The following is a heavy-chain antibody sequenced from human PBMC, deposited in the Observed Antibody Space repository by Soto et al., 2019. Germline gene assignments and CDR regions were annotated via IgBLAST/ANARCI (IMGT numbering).Heavy chain of an antibody. D-gene: IGHD3-9*01. Sequence: GYLRPTSVDSGFIFRNDYMSLFRHAPGMWLEGVAKANKDGSEAYYVDSLEGRFTISRDNAKNLLFLEMKSLRVDDTAVYYCARDVWFSLLSWGRVTLVTVSS. V-gene: IGHV3-7*03. CDR1: GFIFRNDY. CDR2: ANKDGSEA. CDR3: ARDVWFSLLS. J-gene: IGHJ5*02.